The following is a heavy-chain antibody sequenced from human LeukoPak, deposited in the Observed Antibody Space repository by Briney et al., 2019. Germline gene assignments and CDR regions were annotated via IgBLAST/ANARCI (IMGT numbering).Heavy chain of an antibody. CDR1: GYTFTSYY. CDR3: ATRKWIQLWFNWFDP. CDR2: INPSGGST. V-gene: IGHV1-46*01. J-gene: IGHJ5*02. D-gene: IGHD5-18*01. Sequence: ASVKVSCKASGYTFTSYYMHWVRQAPGQGLEWMGIINPSGGSTSYAQKFQGRVTMTEDTSTDTAYMELSSLRSEDTAVYYCATRKWIQLWFNWFDPWGQGTLVTVSS.